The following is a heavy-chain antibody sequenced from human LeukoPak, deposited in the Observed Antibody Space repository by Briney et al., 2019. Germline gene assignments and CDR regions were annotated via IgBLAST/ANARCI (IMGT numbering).Heavy chain of an antibody. V-gene: IGHV4-34*01. CDR2: INHRGST. D-gene: IGHD2-2*01. J-gene: IGHJ3*02. Sequence: SETLYLTCAVYGGSFSGYYWSWIRQPPGKGLEWIGEINHRGSTNYNPSLKSRVTISVGTSKNQFSLKLSSVTAADTAVYYCARGKRYCSSTSCYRGAFDIWGQGTMVTVSS. CDR1: GGSFSGYY. CDR3: ARGKRYCSSTSCYRGAFDI.